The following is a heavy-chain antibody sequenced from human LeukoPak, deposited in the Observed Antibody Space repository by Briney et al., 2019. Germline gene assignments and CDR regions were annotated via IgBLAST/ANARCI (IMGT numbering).Heavy chain of an antibody. CDR1: GGSISSGSYY. CDR3: AREDYYDSSGYYPFDV. V-gene: IGHV4-61*02. D-gene: IGHD3-22*01. J-gene: IGHJ4*02. Sequence: SDTLSLTCTVSGGSISSGSYYWNWIRQPAGKGLGWVGRIYSSGGTDFTPSLKSRGTISVDTSKNQFFLKLSAVTAADTAVYYCAREDYYDSSGYYPFDVWGQGILVTASS. CDR2: IYSSGGT.